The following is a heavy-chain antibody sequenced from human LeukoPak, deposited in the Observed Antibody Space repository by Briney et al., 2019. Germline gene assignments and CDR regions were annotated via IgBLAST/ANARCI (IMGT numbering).Heavy chain of an antibody. Sequence: PGGSLRLSCAASGFTFSSYSMNWVRQAPGKGLEWISYISSSSTIYYADSVKGRFTISRDNAKNSLYPQMNSLRAEDTAVYYCARRLPWFGESYYYYYMDVWGKGTTVTVSS. CDR2: ISSSSTI. D-gene: IGHD3-10*01. V-gene: IGHV3-48*01. CDR3: ARRLPWFGESYYYYYMDV. CDR1: GFTFSSYS. J-gene: IGHJ6*03.